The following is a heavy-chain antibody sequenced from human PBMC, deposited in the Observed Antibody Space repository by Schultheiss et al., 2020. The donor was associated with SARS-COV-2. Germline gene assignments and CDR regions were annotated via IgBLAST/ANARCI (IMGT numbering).Heavy chain of an antibody. CDR1: GGSISSYY. Sequence: SETLSLTCTVSGGSISSYYWGWIRQPPGKGLEWIGEINHSGSTNYNPSLKSRVTMSVDTSKNQFSLKLSSVTAADTAVYYCAREYCGGDCRYAFDIWGQGTMVTVSS. CDR2: INHSGST. J-gene: IGHJ3*02. D-gene: IGHD2-21*02. V-gene: IGHV4-34*01. CDR3: AREYCGGDCRYAFDI.